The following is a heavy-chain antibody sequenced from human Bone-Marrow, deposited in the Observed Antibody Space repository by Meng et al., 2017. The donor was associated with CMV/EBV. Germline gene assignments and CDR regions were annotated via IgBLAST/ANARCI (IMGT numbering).Heavy chain of an antibody. CDR1: GYSFSSYW. J-gene: IGHJ4*02. V-gene: IGHV5-51*01. CDR2: IYPGDSDT. CDR3: ARLDCSSASCYMRPFYFDY. D-gene: IGHD2-2*02. Sequence: GGSLRLSCKGSGYSFSSYWIGWVRQMPGKGLEWMGIIYPGDSDTRYSPSFEGQVTISADKSIGTAYLQWSSLKASDTAIYYCARLDCSSASCYMRPFYFDYWGQGTQVTVS.